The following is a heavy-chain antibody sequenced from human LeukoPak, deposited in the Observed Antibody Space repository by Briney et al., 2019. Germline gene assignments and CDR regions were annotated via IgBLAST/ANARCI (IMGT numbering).Heavy chain of an antibody. CDR3: AKGITIFSHGGIAY. CDR1: GFTFSSYA. CDR2: ISGSGGST. V-gene: IGHV3-23*01. Sequence: GGSLGLSCAASGFTFSSYAMNWVRQAPGKGLEWVSAISGSGGSTYYADSVKGRFTISRDNSKNTLSLQMNSLRAEDTAVYYCAKGITIFSHGGIAYWGQGTLVTVSS. D-gene: IGHD3-9*01. J-gene: IGHJ4*02.